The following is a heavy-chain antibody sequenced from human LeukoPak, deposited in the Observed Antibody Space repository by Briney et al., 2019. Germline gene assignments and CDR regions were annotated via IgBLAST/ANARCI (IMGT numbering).Heavy chain of an antibody. CDR2: RYSGGRI. Sequence: PGASLILSCAASGFTLSSNCMSWVRPAPGKGLEWVSGRYSGGRIFYADPVKGRSTISRDNSKNTLYLQMNSLRADDTAVYYCARHLHYYGPGNYYYYFYAMDVWGQGTTVTVSS. D-gene: IGHD3-10*01. V-gene: IGHV3-66*04. CDR3: ARHLHYYGPGNYYYYFYAMDV. J-gene: IGHJ6*02. CDR1: GFTLSSNC.